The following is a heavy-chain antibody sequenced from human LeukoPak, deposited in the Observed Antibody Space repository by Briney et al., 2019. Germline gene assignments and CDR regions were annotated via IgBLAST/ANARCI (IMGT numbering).Heavy chain of an antibody. D-gene: IGHD2-15*01. V-gene: IGHV1-69*04. Sequence: SVKVSCKASGGTFSSYAISWVRQAPGRGLEWMGRIIPILGIANYAQKFQGRVTITADKSTSTAYMELSSLRSEDTAVYYCARTLDCSGGSCYWVFDYWGQGTLVTVSS. J-gene: IGHJ4*02. CDR1: GGTFSSYA. CDR3: ARTLDCSGGSCYWVFDY. CDR2: IIPILGIA.